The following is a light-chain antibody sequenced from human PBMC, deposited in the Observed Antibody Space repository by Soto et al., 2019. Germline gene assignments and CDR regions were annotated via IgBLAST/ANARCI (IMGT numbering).Light chain of an antibody. Sequence: QSALTQPASVSGSPGQSITISCTGTSSDVGSYNLVSWYQQHPGKVPKLMIYEGNKRPSGVSDRFSGSKSGNTASLTISGLQAEDEADYYCCSYAGSSIVIFGGGTKVTVL. CDR2: EGN. J-gene: IGLJ2*01. CDR1: SSDVGSYNL. CDR3: CSYAGSSIVI. V-gene: IGLV2-23*01.